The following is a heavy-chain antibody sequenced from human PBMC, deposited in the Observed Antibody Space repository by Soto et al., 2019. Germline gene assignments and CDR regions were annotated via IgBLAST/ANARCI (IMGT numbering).Heavy chain of an antibody. V-gene: IGHV1-69*01. CDR1: GGTLSSYA. D-gene: IGHD2-15*01. J-gene: IGHJ6*02. CDR3: ARDEVRKDIVVVVAARNYGMDV. CDR2: IIPIFGTA. Sequence: QVQLVQSGAEVKKPGSSVKVSCKASGGTLSSYAISWVRQAPGQGLEWMGGIIPIFGTANYAQKFQGRVTITADESTSTAYMELSSLRSEDTAVYYCARDEVRKDIVVVVAARNYGMDVWGQGTTVTVSS.